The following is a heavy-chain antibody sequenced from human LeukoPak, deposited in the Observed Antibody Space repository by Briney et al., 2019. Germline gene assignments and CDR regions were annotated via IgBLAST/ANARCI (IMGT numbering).Heavy chain of an antibody. J-gene: IGHJ4*02. V-gene: IGHV7-4-1*02. CDR3: AREVRNDFWSGSIYLIDY. Sequence: ASVKVSCKASGYTFTSYAMNWVRQAPGQELEWMGWINTNTGNPTYAQGFTGRFVFSLDTSVSTAYLQISSLKAEDTAVYYCAREVRNDFWSGSIYLIDYWGQGTLVTVSS. CDR1: GYTFTSYA. D-gene: IGHD3-3*01. CDR2: INTNTGNP.